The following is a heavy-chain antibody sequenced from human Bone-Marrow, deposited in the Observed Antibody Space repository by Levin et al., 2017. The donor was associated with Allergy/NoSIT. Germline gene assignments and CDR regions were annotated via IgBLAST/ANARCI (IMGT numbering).Heavy chain of an antibody. D-gene: IGHD3-9*01. CDR2: ISSGGRSI. J-gene: IGHJ3*01. Sequence: GGSLRLSCVASGSTFSSYDMNWVRQAPGKGLEWVSSISSGGRSIYYAASVKGRFTISRDNAKNSLYLQMSSLRVDDTAVYFCTRGDVLTGSAGFDVWGQGTMVTVSS. CDR1: GSTFSSYD. V-gene: IGHV3-21*01. CDR3: TRGDVLTGSAGFDV.